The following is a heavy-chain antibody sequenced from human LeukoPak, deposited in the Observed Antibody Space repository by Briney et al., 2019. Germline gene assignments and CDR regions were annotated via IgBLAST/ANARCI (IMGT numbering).Heavy chain of an antibody. V-gene: IGHV4-61*01. CDR3: ARTPRRYYYGSGSDY. D-gene: IGHD3-10*01. CDR1: GGSVSSGSYY. J-gene: IGHJ4*02. Sequence: SETLSLTCTVSGGSVSSGSYYWSWIRQPPGKGLEWIGCICYSGSTNYNPSLKSRVTISVDTSKNQFSLKLSSVTAADTAVYYCARTPRRYYYGSGSDYWGQGTLVTVSS. CDR2: ICYSGST.